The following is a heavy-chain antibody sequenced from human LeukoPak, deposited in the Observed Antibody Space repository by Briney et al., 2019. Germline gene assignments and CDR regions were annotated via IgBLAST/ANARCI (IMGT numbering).Heavy chain of an antibody. D-gene: IGHD6-13*01. CDR3: AKTRPLDSSSWSHGDY. CDR1: GFTFSSYA. J-gene: IGHJ4*02. CDR2: ISGSGDST. Sequence: GSLRLSCEASGFTFSSYAMSWVRQAPGKGLEWVSAISGSGDSTYYGDSVKGRFTISRDNSKNTLYLQMNSLRAEDTAVYYCAKTRPLDSSSWSHGDYWGQGTLVTVSS. V-gene: IGHV3-23*01.